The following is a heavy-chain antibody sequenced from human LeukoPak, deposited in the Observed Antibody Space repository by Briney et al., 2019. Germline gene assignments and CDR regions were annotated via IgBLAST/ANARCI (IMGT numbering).Heavy chain of an antibody. CDR2: TYYRSKWYY. Sequence: KTSQTLSLTCAISGDSVSSISVAWNWIRQSPSRGLEWLGRTYYRSKWYYEYAVSVKSRINISPDTSKNQFSLQLTSVTPEDTAVYYCSLARSEYHYGMDVWGQGTTVTVSS. J-gene: IGHJ6*02. CDR1: GDSVSSISVA. V-gene: IGHV6-1*01. CDR3: SLARSEYHYGMDV.